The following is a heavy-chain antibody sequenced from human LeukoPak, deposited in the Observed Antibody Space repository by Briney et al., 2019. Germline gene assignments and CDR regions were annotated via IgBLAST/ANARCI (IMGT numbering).Heavy chain of an antibody. Sequence: GGSLRLSCAASGITFSDSAMYWVRQAPGKGLECVSAITDSYNTYYGDSVKGRFTISRDNSKKTLYLQMNSLRVDDTALCYCVKGACSSGCSGNHWGQGTRVIVSS. V-gene: IGHV3-23*01. CDR1: GITFSDSA. J-gene: IGHJ5*02. CDR3: VKGACSSGCSGNH. CDR2: ITDSYNT. D-gene: IGHD6-19*01.